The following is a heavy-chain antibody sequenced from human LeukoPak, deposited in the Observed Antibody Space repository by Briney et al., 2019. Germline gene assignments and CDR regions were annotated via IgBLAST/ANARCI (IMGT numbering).Heavy chain of an antibody. CDR1: GGSISSGSYY. CDR3: ARAGSGGDCYSDGYFDY. V-gene: IGHV4-61*02. D-gene: IGHD2-21*01. CDR2: IYTSGST. Sequence: KASETLSLTCTVSGGSISSGSYYWSWIRQPAGKGLGWIGRIYTSGSTNYNPSLKSRVTISVDTSKNQFSLKLSSVTDADTAVYYCARAGSGGDCYSDGYFDYWGQGPLATVSS. J-gene: IGHJ4*02.